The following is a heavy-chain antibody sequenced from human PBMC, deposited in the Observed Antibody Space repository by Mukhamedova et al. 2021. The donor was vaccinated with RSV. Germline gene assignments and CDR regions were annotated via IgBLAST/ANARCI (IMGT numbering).Heavy chain of an antibody. Sequence: VAVISYDGSNKYYADSVKGRFTISRENSKNTLYLQMNSLRAEDTAVYYCAKDFYGSGSYLSCYFDYWGQGTLVTVSS. CDR2: ISYDGSNK. D-gene: IGHD3-10*01. V-gene: IGHV3-30*18. CDR3: AKDFYGSGSYLSCYFDY. J-gene: IGHJ4*02.